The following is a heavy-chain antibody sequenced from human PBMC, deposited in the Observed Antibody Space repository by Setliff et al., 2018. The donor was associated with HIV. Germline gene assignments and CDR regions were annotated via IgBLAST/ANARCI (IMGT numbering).Heavy chain of an antibody. Sequence: PGGSLRLSCAASGLTFSNYWISWVRQAPGKGLEWVANINQDGSAKYYVDSVKGRFTISRDNAKNSLYLQMNSLRAEDTAVYYCARDSGTTLGATRPGYWGQGTLVTVSS. D-gene: IGHD1-26*01. CDR1: GLTFSNYW. CDR2: INQDGSAK. CDR3: ARDSGTTLGATRPGY. V-gene: IGHV3-7*01. J-gene: IGHJ4*02.